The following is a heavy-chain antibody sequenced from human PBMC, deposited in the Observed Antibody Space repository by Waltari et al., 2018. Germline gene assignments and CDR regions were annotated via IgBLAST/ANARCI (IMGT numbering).Heavy chain of an antibody. Sequence: EVQLVESGGGLVKPGGSLRLSCAASGFAFSNYNMNWVRQAPGKGLGLVSSISGSGTYIYYSDSVKGRFTISRDNAKNSLFLQMNSLRAEDTAVYYCARENLGVIIFHYYFMDVWGKGTTVTISS. CDR1: GFAFSNYN. J-gene: IGHJ6*03. CDR2: ISGSGTYI. V-gene: IGHV3-21*06. CDR3: ARENLGVIIFHYYFMDV. D-gene: IGHD3-3*01.